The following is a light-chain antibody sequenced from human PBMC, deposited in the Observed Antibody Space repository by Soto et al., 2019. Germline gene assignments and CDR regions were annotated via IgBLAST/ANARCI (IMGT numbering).Light chain of an antibody. Sequence: DIQMTQSPSSVSASVGDRVTITCRASQSIYSSLNWYHQKPGNAPKLLIYAASNLQSGVPSRFSGSGSGTDVTLSISSLQPEDFATYYCQQSYSAPYTFGQGTKLEI. V-gene: IGKV1-39*01. CDR2: AAS. CDR1: QSIYSS. J-gene: IGKJ2*01. CDR3: QQSYSAPYT.